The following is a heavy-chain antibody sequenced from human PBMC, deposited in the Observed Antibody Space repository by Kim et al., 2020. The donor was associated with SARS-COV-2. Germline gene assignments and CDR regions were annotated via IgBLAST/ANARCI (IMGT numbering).Heavy chain of an antibody. J-gene: IGHJ6*02. CDR3: AKDTSAVSYYGMDV. Sequence: GGSLRLSCAASGFTFGDYAMHWVRQAPGKGLEWVSGISWNSGSIDYADSVKGRFTISRDNARNSLFLQMNSLRAEDTALYYCAKDTSAVSYYGMDVWGQGTAVTVPS. CDR1: GFTFGDYA. CDR2: ISWNSGSI. V-gene: IGHV3-9*01.